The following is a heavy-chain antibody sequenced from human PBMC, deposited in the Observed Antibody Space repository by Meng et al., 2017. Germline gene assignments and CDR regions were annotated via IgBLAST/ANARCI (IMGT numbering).Heavy chain of an antibody. D-gene: IGHD1-1*01. V-gene: IGHV3-74*02. CDR1: GFTLNNYW. CDR2: ISGDGSIT. J-gene: IGHJ4*02. Sequence: EAQREESGGGLVQPGGSLRLSCAASGFTLNNYWMHWVRQVPGKGLVWVSRISGDGSITNYADSVKGRFTISRDNAKNTLYLQMNSLRPEDTAVYYCLDEAPRSDYWGQGSLVTVSS. CDR3: LDEAPRSDY.